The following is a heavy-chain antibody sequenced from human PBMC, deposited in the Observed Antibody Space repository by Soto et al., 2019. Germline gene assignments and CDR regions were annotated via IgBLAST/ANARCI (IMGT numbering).Heavy chain of an antibody. V-gene: IGHV1-3*01. J-gene: IGHJ5*02. Sequence: QVQLVQSGAEVKKPGASVKVSCKASGYTFTSYAMHWVRQAPGQRLEWMGWINAGNGNTKYSQKFQGRVTITRDTSGSSAYMELSRLRSEDTAVYYCARATDPPFELRYFDWLLWFDPWGQGTLVTVSS. CDR2: INAGNGNT. CDR3: ARATDPPFELRYFDWLLWFDP. D-gene: IGHD3-9*01. CDR1: GYTFTSYA.